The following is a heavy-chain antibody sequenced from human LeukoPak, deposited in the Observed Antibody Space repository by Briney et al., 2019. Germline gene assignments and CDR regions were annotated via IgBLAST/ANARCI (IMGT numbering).Heavy chain of an antibody. V-gene: IGHV3-66*01. CDR1: GFTVSSNY. CDR2: IYSGGST. CDR3: ARGATGEGIGFFDY. D-gene: IGHD3-16*01. Sequence: GGSLRLSCAASGFTVSSNYMSWVRQAPGKGLKWVSVIYSGGSTYYADSVKGRFTISRDNSKNTLYVQMNSLRAEDTAVYYCARGATGEGIGFFDYWGQGTLVTVSS. J-gene: IGHJ4*02.